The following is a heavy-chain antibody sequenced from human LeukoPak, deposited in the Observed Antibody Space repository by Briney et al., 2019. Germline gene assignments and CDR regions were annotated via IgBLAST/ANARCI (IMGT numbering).Heavy chain of an antibody. CDR1: GFTFSDNY. D-gene: IGHD1-1*01. CDR2: ISSSGNTT. V-gene: IGHV3-11*01. Sequence: PGGSLRLSCAASGFTFSDNYMSWIRQAPGKGLEWVSYISSSGNTTYNADSVKGRFSITRDNAKNSLYLQMNSLKTEDTAVYYCTSGLSVRRSNNTPVDYWGQGTLVTVSS. CDR3: TSGLSVRRSNNTPVDY. J-gene: IGHJ4*02.